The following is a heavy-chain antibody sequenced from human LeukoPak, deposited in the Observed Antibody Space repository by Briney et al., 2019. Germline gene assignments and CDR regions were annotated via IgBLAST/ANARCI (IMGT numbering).Heavy chain of an antibody. D-gene: IGHD5-18*01. CDR2: IWYDGSNK. J-gene: IGHJ4*02. CDR3: AIWLQVWKFDY. CDR1: GFTFSSYG. Sequence: PGRSLRLSCAASGFTFSSYGMHWVRPAPGKGLEWVAVIWYDGSNKYYADSVKGRFTISRDNSKNTLYLQMNSLRAEDTAVYYCAIWLQVWKFDYWGQGTLVTVSS. V-gene: IGHV3-33*01.